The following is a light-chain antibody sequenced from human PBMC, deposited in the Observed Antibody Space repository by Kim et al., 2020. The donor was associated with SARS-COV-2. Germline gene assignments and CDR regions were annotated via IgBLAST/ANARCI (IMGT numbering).Light chain of an antibody. V-gene: IGLV1-44*01. CDR3: ATWDDSLTGQV. Sequence: GKRVTIACSGSRSNIGSNTVTWYQQGPGTAPKLFIYSNDQRPSGVPDRFSGFKSGTSASLAISGLQSGDEADYYCATWDDSLTGQVFGGGTKVTVL. CDR2: SND. J-gene: IGLJ3*02. CDR1: RSNIGSNT.